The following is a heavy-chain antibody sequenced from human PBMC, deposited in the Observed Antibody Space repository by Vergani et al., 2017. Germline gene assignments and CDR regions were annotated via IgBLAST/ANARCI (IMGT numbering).Heavy chain of an antibody. CDR2: IGHSGSPI. D-gene: IGHD3-16*01. V-gene: IGHV3-11*04. J-gene: IGHJ4*02. CDR1: GFIFSDYY. CDR3: LRVQSVSCPYGGLDF. Sequence: VQLVESGGGLVKPGGSLRLSCAVSGFIFSDYYMSWIRQAPGKGLEWISYIGHSGSPIFYADSVKGRFTISRDNAKNSLYLQMNGLRVEDTAMYFCLRVQSVSCPYGGLDFWGLGTLVTVSS.